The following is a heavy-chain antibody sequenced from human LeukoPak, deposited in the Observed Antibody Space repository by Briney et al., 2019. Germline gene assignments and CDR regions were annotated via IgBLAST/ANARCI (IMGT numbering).Heavy chain of an antibody. Sequence: GGSLRLSCAASGFTFSNAWMSWVRQAPGKGLEWVGRIKSKTDGGTTDYAAPVKGRFTISRDDSKNTLYLQMNSLKTEDTAVYYCARDSYGGSYISIWGQGTLVTVSS. J-gene: IGHJ4*02. D-gene: IGHD1-26*01. CDR3: ARDSYGGSYISI. CDR1: GFTFSNAW. CDR2: IKSKTDGGTT. V-gene: IGHV3-15*01.